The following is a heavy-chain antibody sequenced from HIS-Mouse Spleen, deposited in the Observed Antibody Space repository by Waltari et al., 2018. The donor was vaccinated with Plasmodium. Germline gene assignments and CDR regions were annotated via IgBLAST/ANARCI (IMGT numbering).Heavy chain of an antibody. V-gene: IGHV4-31*03. CDR2: IYYSGST. J-gene: IGHJ4*02. Sequence: QVQLQESGPGLVKPSQTLSLTCTFSVGSLSSGGYSWSWIRQHPGKGLEWIGYIYYSGSTYYNPSLKSRVTISVDTSKNQFSLKLSSVTAADTAVYYCARSIAATVTFYFDYWGQGTLVTVSS. CDR1: VGSLSSGGYS. CDR3: ARSIAATVTFYFDY. D-gene: IGHD6-13*01.